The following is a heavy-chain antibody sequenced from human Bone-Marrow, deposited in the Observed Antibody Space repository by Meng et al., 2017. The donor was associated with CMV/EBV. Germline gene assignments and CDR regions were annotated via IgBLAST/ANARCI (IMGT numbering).Heavy chain of an antibody. J-gene: IGHJ3*02. Sequence: LSLTCAASGFTFSSYAMSWVRQAPGKGLEWVSVIYSGGSSTYYADSVKGRFTISRDNAKNSLYLQMNSLRAEDTAVYYCAVDCSSTSCYFINDAFDIWGQGTMVTVSS. CDR2: IYSGGSST. CDR1: GFTFSSYA. CDR3: AVDCSSTSCYFINDAFDI. D-gene: IGHD2-2*01. V-gene: IGHV3-23*03.